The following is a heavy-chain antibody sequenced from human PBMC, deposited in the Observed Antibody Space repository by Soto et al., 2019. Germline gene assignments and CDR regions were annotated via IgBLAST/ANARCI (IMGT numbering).Heavy chain of an antibody. CDR3: ARVLDDSSGYYY. CDR2: INHSGST. J-gene: IGHJ4*02. CDR1: GGSFSGYY. V-gene: IGHV4-34*01. Sequence: SETLSLTCAVYGGSFSGYYWSWIRQPPGKGLEWIGEINHSGSTNYNPSLKSRVTISVDTSKNHFSLKLSSVPAADTAVYYCARVLDDSSGYYYWGQGTLVTVSS. D-gene: IGHD3-22*01.